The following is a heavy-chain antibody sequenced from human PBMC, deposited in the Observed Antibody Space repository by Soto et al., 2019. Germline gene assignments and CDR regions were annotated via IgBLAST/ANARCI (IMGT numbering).Heavy chain of an antibody. CDR2: IYPGDSDT. J-gene: IGHJ6*02. CDR1: GYSFTSYW. CDR3: ARRASGPYSSSSTHYGMDV. Sequence: PGESLKISCKGSGYSFTSYWIGWVRQMPGKGLEWMGIIYPGDSDTRYSPSFQGQVTISADKSISTAYLQWSSLKASDTAMYYCARRASGPYSSSSTHYGMDVWGQGTTVTVSS. D-gene: IGHD6-6*01. V-gene: IGHV5-51*01.